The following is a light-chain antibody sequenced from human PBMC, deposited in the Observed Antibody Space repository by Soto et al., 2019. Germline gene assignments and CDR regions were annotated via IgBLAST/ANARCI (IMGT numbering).Light chain of an antibody. J-gene: IGKJ1*01. Sequence: DIQMTQSPSTLSGSVGDRVTITCRASQTISSWLAWYQQKPGKAPKLLIYKASTLKSGDPSMFSGSGSGTEFTLTISSLQPDDFATYYCQHYNCYSEAFGQGTKVDLK. CDR3: QHYNCYSEA. V-gene: IGKV1-5*03. CDR2: KAS. CDR1: QTISSW.